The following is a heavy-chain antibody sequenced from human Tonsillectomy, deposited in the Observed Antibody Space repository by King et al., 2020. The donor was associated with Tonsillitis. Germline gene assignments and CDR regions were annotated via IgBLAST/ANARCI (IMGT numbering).Heavy chain of an antibody. CDR1: GFTFGDYA. Sequence: VQLVESGGGLVQPGRSLRLSCTASGFTFGDYAMSWFRQAPGKGLEWVSFIRSKAYGGTAEYAASVKGRFTISRDDSKSIAYLQMNSLKTEDTAVYYCTSEPPEEWELLSAYFDYWGQGTLVTVSS. V-gene: IGHV3-49*03. CDR2: IRSKAYGGTA. CDR3: TSEPPEEWELLSAYFDY. J-gene: IGHJ4*02. D-gene: IGHD1-26*01.